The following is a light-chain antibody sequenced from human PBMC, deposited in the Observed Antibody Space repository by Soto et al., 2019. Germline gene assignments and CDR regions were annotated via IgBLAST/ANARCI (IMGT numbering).Light chain of an antibody. Sequence: EIVLTQSPGTLSLSPGERATLSCRARQSVSSSYLAWYQQKPGQAPRLLIYGASSRATGVPDRFSGGGSGTDFTLTISRLEPEDFAVYYCQQYGSSPYTFGQGTMLEIK. CDR1: QSVSSSY. CDR2: GAS. CDR3: QQYGSSPYT. J-gene: IGKJ2*01. V-gene: IGKV3-20*01.